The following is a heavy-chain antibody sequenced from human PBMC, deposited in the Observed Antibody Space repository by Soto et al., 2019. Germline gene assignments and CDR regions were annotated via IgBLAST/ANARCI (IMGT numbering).Heavy chain of an antibody. D-gene: IGHD3-10*01. J-gene: IGHJ3*02. V-gene: IGHV1-69*01. CDR1: GGTFSSYA. Sequence: QVQLVQSGAEVKKPGSSVKVSCKASGGTFSSYAISWVRQAPGQGLEWMGGIIPIFGTANYAQKFQGRVTITADESTSTAYMELGSLRSEDTAVYYCGREGGGFGESNHDAFDIWGQGTMVTVSS. CDR3: GREGGGFGESNHDAFDI. CDR2: IIPIFGTA.